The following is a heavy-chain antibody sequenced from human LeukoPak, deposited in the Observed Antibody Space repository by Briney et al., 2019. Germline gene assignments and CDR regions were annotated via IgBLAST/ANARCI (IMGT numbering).Heavy chain of an antibody. CDR1: GYTFTGSY. Sequence: ASVKVSCKASGYTFTGSYMHWVRQAPGQGLEWMGWIYPKSGGTNYAQKFQGRVTMTTDTSISTAYMELRSLRSDDTAVYYCARDYYDSSGYHDYWGQGTLVTVST. CDR3: ARDYYDSSGYHDY. V-gene: IGHV1-2*02. J-gene: IGHJ4*02. CDR2: IYPKSGGT. D-gene: IGHD3-22*01.